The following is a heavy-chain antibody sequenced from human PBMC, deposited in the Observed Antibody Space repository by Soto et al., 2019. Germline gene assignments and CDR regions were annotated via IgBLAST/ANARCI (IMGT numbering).Heavy chain of an antibody. CDR1: GFTFSSYS. CDR3: ARDERSSRGFDF. Sequence: GGSLRLSCASSGFTFSSYSLHWVLQAPGKGLEWVAVISSDGSNKYYADSVKGRFTISRDNSKNTLFLQMNSLRAEDTAVYYCARDERSSRGFDFWGQGTLVTVSS. D-gene: IGHD6-19*01. V-gene: IGHV3-30-3*01. J-gene: IGHJ4*02. CDR2: ISSDGSNK.